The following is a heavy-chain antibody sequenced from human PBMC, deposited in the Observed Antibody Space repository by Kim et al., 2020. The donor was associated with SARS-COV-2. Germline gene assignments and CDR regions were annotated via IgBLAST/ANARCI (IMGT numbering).Heavy chain of an antibody. V-gene: IGHV4-31*03. Sequence: SETLSLTCTVSGGSISSGGYYWSWIRQHPGKGLEWIGYIYYSGSTYYNPSLKSRVTISVDTSKNQFSLKLSSVTAADTAVYYCARELEELELLPGDRNVNYGMDGWGQGTTVTVSS. J-gene: IGHJ6*02. CDR3: ARELEELELLPGDRNVNYGMDG. D-gene: IGHD1-7*01. CDR2: IYYSGST. CDR1: GGSISSGGYY.